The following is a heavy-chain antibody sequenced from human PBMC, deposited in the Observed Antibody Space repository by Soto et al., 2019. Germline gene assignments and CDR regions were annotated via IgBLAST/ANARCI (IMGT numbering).Heavy chain of an antibody. D-gene: IGHD5-18*01. V-gene: IGHV3-7*03. Sequence: HGGSLGLGCAASGFTLSSYGMSGVRQAPGKGLEWVANIKQDGSEKYYVDSVKGRFTISRDNAKNSLYLQMNSLRAEDTAVYYCARGGYRYDYWGQGTLVTVSS. CDR2: IKQDGSEK. J-gene: IGHJ4*02. CDR1: GFTLSSYG. CDR3: ARGGYRYDY.